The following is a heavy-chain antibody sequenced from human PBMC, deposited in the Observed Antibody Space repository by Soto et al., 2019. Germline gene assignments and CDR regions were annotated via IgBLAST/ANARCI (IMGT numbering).Heavy chain of an antibody. CDR3: AKENPETIFGVVITLYYFDY. CDR2: ISYDGSNK. V-gene: IGHV3-30*18. Sequence: GGSLRLSCAASGFTFSSYGMHWVRQAPGKGLEWVAVISYDGSNKYYADSVKGRFTISRDNSKNTLYLQMNSLRAEDTAVYYCAKENPETIFGVVITLYYFDYWGQGTLVTVSS. D-gene: IGHD3-3*01. J-gene: IGHJ4*02. CDR1: GFTFSSYG.